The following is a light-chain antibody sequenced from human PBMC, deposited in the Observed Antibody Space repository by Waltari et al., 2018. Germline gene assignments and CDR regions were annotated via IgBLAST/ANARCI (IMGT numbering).Light chain of an antibody. Sequence: QSALTQPPSASGSPGQSVTISCTATSGDVGSYVSWYQQHPGRAPKVLIFEVTKRPSGAPHRFSGSGSGNTASLTVSGLQAEDEADYYCSTYAGNDKLVFGGGTKVTVL. J-gene: IGLJ3*02. CDR3: STYAGNDKLV. CDR1: SGDVGSY. V-gene: IGLV2-8*01. CDR2: EVT.